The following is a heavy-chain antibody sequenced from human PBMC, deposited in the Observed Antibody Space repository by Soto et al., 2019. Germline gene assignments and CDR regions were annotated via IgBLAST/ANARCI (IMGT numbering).Heavy chain of an antibody. CDR2: IIPNFGTA. V-gene: IGHV1-69*01. CDR1: GGTFSSSA. J-gene: IGHJ6*02. D-gene: IGHD6-19*01. Sequence: QVQLVQSGAEVKKPGSSVKVSCKASGGTFSSSAISWVRQAPGPGLEWVGGIIPNFGTANYAQKFQGRVTITADASAYTAYMELSSLTSEATAIYFCAREGQWLVRLGGVQYHGMDVWGQGTTVTVSS. CDR3: AREGQWLVRLGGVQYHGMDV.